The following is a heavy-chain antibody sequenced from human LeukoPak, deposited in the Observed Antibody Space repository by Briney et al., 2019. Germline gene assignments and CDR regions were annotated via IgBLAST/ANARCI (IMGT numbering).Heavy chain of an antibody. CDR2: IYYGVTT. Sequence: PSETLSLTCAVSGGSISSHYWSWIRQPPGKGLEWTGYIYYGVTTYYNPSLKSRVTISIDTSKNQFSLQLSSVTAADTAVYYCATLHSDYDRRIDYWGQGTLVTVSS. CDR3: ATLHSDYDRRIDY. CDR1: GGSISSHY. V-gene: IGHV4-59*04. D-gene: IGHD5-12*01. J-gene: IGHJ4*02.